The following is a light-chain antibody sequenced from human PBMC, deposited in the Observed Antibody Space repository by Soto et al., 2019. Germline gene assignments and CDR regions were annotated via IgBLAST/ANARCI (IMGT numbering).Light chain of an antibody. J-gene: IGLJ2*01. CDR2: LNSDGSH. CDR3: QTWGTGSRGV. V-gene: IGLV4-69*01. Sequence: QSVLTQSPSASASLGASVKLTCTLSSGHSSYAIAWHQQQPEKGPRYLMKLNSDGSHSKGDGIPDRFSGSSSGAERYLTISGLQSEDEADYYCQTWGTGSRGVFGGGTKLTVL. CDR1: SGHSSYA.